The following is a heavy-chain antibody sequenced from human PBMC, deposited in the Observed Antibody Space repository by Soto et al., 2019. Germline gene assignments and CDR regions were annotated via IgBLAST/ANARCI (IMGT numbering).Heavy chain of an antibody. CDR3: ARRHSSNWYGLDY. CDR2: LYYSGSP. Sequence: SETLSLTCSVSGDSISITSHFWDWIRQPPGKGLEWIGTLYYSGSPYYNPSLRSRVTISVDTSKNHFSLKLSSVTAADTAVYYCARRHSSNWYGLDYWGQGTLVTVSS. J-gene: IGHJ4*02. V-gene: IGHV4-39*02. D-gene: IGHD6-13*01. CDR1: GDSISITSHF.